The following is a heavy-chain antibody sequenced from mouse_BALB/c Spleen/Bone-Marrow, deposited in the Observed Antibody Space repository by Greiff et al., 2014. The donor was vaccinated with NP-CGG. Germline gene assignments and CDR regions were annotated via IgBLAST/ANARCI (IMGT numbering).Heavy chain of an antibody. D-gene: IGHD2-1*01. CDR3: ARHEGDHGNYGGMDY. J-gene: IGHJ4*01. CDR1: GYTFTAYI. V-gene: IGHV1-62-2*01. CDR2: FYPGSGSI. Sequence: VQLQESGAELVKPGASVKLSCKASGYTFTAYIIHWVKQRSGQGLEWIGWFYPGSGSIKYNEKFKDKATLTADKSSSTVYMELSRLTSEDSAVYFCARHEGDHGNYGGMDYWGQGTSVTVSS.